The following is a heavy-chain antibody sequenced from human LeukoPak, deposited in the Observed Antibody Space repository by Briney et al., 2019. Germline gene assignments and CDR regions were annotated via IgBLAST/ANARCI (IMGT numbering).Heavy chain of an antibody. CDR3: AKGNRNGALDY. CDR2: ISTTGGAK. CDR1: GFPFSSDA. Sequence: GGSLRLSCAASGFPFSSDAMIWVRQAPGQGLQWVSSISTTGGAKFYAGSVKGRFTISRDNFKNTLYLQMDSLRDADTAIYYCAKGNRNGALDYWGQGTLVTVSS. D-gene: IGHD2-8*01. J-gene: IGHJ4*02. V-gene: IGHV3-23*01.